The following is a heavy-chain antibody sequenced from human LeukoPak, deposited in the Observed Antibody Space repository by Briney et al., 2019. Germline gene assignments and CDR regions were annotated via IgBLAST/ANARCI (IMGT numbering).Heavy chain of an antibody. CDR2: ISSSGSTI. CDR1: GFTFSSYE. Sequence: GGSLRLSCAASGFTFSSYEMNWVRQAPGKGQEWVSYISSSGSTIYYADSVKGRFTISRDNAKNSLYLQMNSLRAEDTAVYYCAREMATLEPLPYFDYWGQGTLVTVSS. CDR3: AREMATLEPLPYFDY. J-gene: IGHJ4*02. V-gene: IGHV3-48*03. D-gene: IGHD5-24*01.